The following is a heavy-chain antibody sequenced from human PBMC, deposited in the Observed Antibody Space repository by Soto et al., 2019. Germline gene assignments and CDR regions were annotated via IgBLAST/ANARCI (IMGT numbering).Heavy chain of an antibody. CDR3: ARDLLTGTTGYDY. V-gene: IGHV3-21*01. Sequence: GGSLRLSCAASGFTFSSYTMNWVRQAPGKGLEWVSSISGSSGYIYYADSLKGRFTISRDNAKNSLYLQMNSLRAEDTAVYYCARDLLTGTTGYDYWGQGTLVTVSS. CDR1: GFTFSSYT. D-gene: IGHD1-7*01. CDR2: ISGSSGYI. J-gene: IGHJ4*02.